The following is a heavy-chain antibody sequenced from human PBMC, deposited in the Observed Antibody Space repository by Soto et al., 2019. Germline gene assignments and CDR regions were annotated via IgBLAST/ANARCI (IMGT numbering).Heavy chain of an antibody. J-gene: IGHJ4*01. CDR3: ARGSSSTRAFYYPFDL. D-gene: IGHD3-10*01. V-gene: IGHV4-59*02. Sequence: SETLSLTCTVSGGCVNYFYWSWMRQPPGRGLEWIGNIYFRGTTTFNPSLKSRVTMSVDTSKNQFSLNLSSVTAADTAVYYCARGSSSTRAFYYPFDLWGHGTLVTVSS. CDR2: IYFRGTT. CDR1: GGCVNYFY.